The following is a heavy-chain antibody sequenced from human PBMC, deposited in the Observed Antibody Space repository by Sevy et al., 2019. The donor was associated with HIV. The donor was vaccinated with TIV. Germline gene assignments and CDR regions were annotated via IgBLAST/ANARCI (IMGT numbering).Heavy chain of an antibody. D-gene: IGHD2-2*01. V-gene: IGHV4-34*01. CDR2: VNHRGST. CDR3: ARLYAAYDI. J-gene: IGHJ3*02. CDR1: GGSFSDYS. Sequence: ETLSLTCAIYGGSFSDYSWNWIRQSPGKGLEWIGEVNHRGSTNYNPSLKSRVTLSVDTSKNQFSLKLTSMTPADTAVYFCARLYAAYDIWGQGTLVTVSS.